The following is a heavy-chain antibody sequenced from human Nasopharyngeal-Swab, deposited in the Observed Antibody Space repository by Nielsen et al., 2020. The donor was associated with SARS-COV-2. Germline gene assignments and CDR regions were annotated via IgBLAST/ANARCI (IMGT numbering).Heavy chain of an antibody. CDR2: INHSGST. D-gene: IGHD6-13*01. CDR1: GGSFSGYY. CDR3: ASSSSWAIYYYGMDV. J-gene: IGHJ6*02. Sequence: SETLSLTCAVYGGSFSGYYWSWIRQPPGKGLEWIGEINHSGSTNYNPSLKSRVAISVDTSKNQFSLKLSFVTAADTAVYYCASSSSWAIYYYGMDVWGQGTTVTVSS. V-gene: IGHV4-34*01.